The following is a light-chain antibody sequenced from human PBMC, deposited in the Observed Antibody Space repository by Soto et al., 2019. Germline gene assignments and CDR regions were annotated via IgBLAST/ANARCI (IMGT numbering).Light chain of an antibody. J-gene: IGKJ1*01. CDR1: QSVSGSY. CDR3: QQYGSVLWT. CDR2: RAS. V-gene: IGKV3-20*01. Sequence: IGMKLSPGAVSLSPEERATLSCRASQSVSGSYLAWYQQKPGQAPRLLIYRASSRATGIPDRFSGSGSGTDFTLTISRLEPEDFAVYYCQQYGSVLWTFGQGTKV.